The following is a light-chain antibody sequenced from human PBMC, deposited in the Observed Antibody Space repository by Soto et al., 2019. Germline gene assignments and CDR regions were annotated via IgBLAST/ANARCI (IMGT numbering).Light chain of an antibody. V-gene: IGKV3-20*01. CDR1: QSVSSSY. Sequence: EIVLSHSPGTLSLSTGERATLSCRASQSVSSSYLAWYQQKPGQAPRLLIYGASSRATGIPDRFSGSGSGTDFTLTISRLEPEDFAVYYCQQYGSSPTFGGGTKVDIK. CDR2: GAS. J-gene: IGKJ4*01. CDR3: QQYGSSPT.